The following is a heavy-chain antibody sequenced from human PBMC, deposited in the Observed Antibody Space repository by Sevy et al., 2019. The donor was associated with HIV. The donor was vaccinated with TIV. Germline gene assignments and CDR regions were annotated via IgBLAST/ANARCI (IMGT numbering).Heavy chain of an antibody. CDR1: GFTFTSYD. V-gene: IGHV3-13*01. Sequence: GGSLRLSCAASGFTFTSYDMHWVRQATGKGLEWVSAIGTAGDTYYPGSVKGRFTISRENAKNSLYLQMSSLRAGDTTVYYCARGGDISVLLAVWGYMDVWGQGTTVTVSS. D-gene: IGHD2-2*01. CDR3: ARGGDISVLLAVWGYMDV. J-gene: IGHJ6*03. CDR2: IGTAGDT.